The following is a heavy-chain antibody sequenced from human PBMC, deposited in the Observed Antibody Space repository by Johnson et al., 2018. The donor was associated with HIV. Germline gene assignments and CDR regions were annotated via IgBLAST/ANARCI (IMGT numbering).Heavy chain of an antibody. V-gene: IGHV3-7*04. D-gene: IGHD3-16*01. Sequence: VQLVESGGRVVRPGGSLRLSCAASGFTFSSYWMSWVRQAPGKGLEWVANIKHDGSEKYYVDSVKGRFTISSDNAKNSLYLQMSSLRAEDTAVYYCARGRGALDIWGQGTMVTVSS. CDR1: GFTFSSYW. CDR3: ARGRGALDI. J-gene: IGHJ3*02. CDR2: IKHDGSEK.